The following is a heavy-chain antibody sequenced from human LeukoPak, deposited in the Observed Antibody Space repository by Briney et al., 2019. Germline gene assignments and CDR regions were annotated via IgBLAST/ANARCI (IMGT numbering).Heavy chain of an antibody. CDR1: GLTISSYS. J-gene: IGHJ4*02. Sequence: GGSLRLSCAASGLTISSYSMNLVRQAPGKGLQWVSYISSSSSTIYYADSVKGRFTISRENAKNSLYLQMNSLRAEDTAVYYCARALWFGETFPAYWGQGTLVTVSS. V-gene: IGHV3-48*01. CDR3: ARALWFGETFPAY. D-gene: IGHD3-10*01. CDR2: ISSSSSTI.